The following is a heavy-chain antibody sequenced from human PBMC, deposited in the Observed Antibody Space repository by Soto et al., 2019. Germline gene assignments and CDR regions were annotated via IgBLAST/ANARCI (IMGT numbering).Heavy chain of an antibody. D-gene: IGHD3-16*01. CDR1: GFTFSSYA. J-gene: IGHJ3*02. CDR3: AKEPGPYSSEYYDYIWGSYYGSNDAFDI. V-gene: IGHV3-23*01. CDR2: ISGSGGST. Sequence: GGSLRLSCAASGFTFSSYAMSWVRQAPGKGLEWVSAISGSGGSTYYADSVKGLFTISRDNSKNTLYLQMNSLGAEDTAVYYCAKEPGPYSSEYYDYIWGSYYGSNDAFDIWGQGTMVTVSS.